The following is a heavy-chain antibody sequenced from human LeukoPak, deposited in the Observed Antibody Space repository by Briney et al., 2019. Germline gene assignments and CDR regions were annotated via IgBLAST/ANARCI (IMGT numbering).Heavy chain of an antibody. D-gene: IGHD3-3*01. CDR3: ARRERAPWSGYDY. J-gene: IGHJ4*02. CDR1: GYTFTGYY. Sequence: ASVKVSCKASGYTFTGYYMHWVRQAPGRGLEWMGWINPNSGGTNYAQKFQGRVTMTRDTSISTAYMELSRLRSDDTAVYYCARRERAPWSGYDYWGQGTLVTVSS. V-gene: IGHV1-2*02. CDR2: INPNSGGT.